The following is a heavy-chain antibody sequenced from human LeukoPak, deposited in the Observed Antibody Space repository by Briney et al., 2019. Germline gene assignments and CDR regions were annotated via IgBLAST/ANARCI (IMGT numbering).Heavy chain of an antibody. CDR2: ISAYNGNT. Sequence: ASVTVSCKASGYTFTSYGISWVRQAPGQGLEWMGWISAYNGNTNYAQKLQGRVTMTTDTSASTAYMELRSLRSDDTAVYYCARSYYLYYYYYGMDVWGQGTTVTVSS. CDR3: ARSYYLYYYYYGMDV. D-gene: IGHD3-16*01. V-gene: IGHV1-18*01. J-gene: IGHJ6*02. CDR1: GYTFTSYG.